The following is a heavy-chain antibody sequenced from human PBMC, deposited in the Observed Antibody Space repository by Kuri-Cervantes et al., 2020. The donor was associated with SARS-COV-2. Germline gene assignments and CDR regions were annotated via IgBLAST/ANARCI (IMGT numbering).Heavy chain of an antibody. V-gene: IGHV4-61*02. Sequence: LRLSCTVSGGSISSGSYYWSWIRQPAGKGLEWIVRIYTSGSTNSSPSLKSRVTISVDTSKNQFSLKLSSVTAADTAVYYCASSGWTNKYYFDYWGQGTLVTVSS. CDR1: GGSISSGSYY. CDR3: ASSGWTNKYYFDY. CDR2: IYTSGST. D-gene: IGHD6-19*01. J-gene: IGHJ4*02.